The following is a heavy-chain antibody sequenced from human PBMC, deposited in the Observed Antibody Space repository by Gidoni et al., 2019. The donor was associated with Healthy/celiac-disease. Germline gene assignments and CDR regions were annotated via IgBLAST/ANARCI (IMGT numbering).Heavy chain of an antibody. CDR2: ISGSGGST. V-gene: IGHV3-23*01. J-gene: IGHJ4*02. CDR3: AKDQLRTDRIAVAGKGGFDY. Sequence: EVQLLESGGGLVQPGGSLRLSCAASGFTFSSYAMSWVCQAPGKGLEWVSAISGSGGSTYYADSVKGRFTISRDNSKNTLYLQMNSLRAEDTAVYYCAKDQLRTDRIAVAGKGGFDYWGQGTLVTVSS. CDR1: GFTFSSYA. D-gene: IGHD6-19*01.